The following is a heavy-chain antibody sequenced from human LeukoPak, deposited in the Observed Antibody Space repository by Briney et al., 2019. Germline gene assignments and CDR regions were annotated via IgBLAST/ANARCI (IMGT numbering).Heavy chain of an antibody. Sequence: SETLSLTCTVSGYSISSGYYWGWIRQPPGKGLEWIGSIYYSGSTYYNPSLKSRVTISVDTSKNQFSLKLSSVTAADTAVYYCARVYGDYAGYFDYWGQGTLVTVSS. CDR3: ARVYGDYAGYFDY. J-gene: IGHJ4*02. V-gene: IGHV4-38-2*02. D-gene: IGHD4-17*01. CDR1: GYSISSGYY. CDR2: IYYSGST.